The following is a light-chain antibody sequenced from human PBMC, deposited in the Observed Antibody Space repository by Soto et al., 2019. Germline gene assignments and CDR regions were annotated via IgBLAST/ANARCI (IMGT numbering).Light chain of an antibody. J-gene: IGKJ5*01. CDR3: QQYNDYPIT. CDR2: DAS. Sequence: DIPMTQSPSTLSASVGDRVTITCRASQSINRWLAWYQQKPGKAPKLLIYDASSLQSGVPSRFSGSGSGTEFTLTISSQPPDDFATEDCQQYNDYPITFGRGTRLEIK. V-gene: IGKV1-5*01. CDR1: QSINRW.